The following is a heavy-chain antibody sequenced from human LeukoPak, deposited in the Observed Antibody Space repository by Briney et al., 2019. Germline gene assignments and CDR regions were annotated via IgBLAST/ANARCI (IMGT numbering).Heavy chain of an antibody. D-gene: IGHD5-12*01. CDR3: ARGGGDISLVNDY. J-gene: IGHJ4*02. Sequence: ASVTVSCKASGYTFTGYYMHWVRQAPGQGLEWMGWINPNSGGTNYAQKFQGRVTMTRDTSISTAYMELSRLRSDDTAVYYCARGGGDISLVNDYWGQGTLVTVSS. CDR2: INPNSGGT. V-gene: IGHV1-2*02. CDR1: GYTFTGYY.